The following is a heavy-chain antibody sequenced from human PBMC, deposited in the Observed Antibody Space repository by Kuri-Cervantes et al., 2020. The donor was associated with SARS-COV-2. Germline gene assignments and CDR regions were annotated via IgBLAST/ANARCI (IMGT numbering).Heavy chain of an antibody. Sequence: GGSLRLSCAASGFTFSSYSMNWVRQAPGKGLEWVANIKQDGSEKYYVDSVKGRFTTSRDNAKNSLYLQMNSLRAEDTAVYYCAREGLASPIYWYFDLWGRGTLVTVSS. CDR1: GFTFSSYS. V-gene: IGHV3-7*01. CDR3: AREGLASPIYWYFDL. CDR2: IKQDGSEK. J-gene: IGHJ2*01. D-gene: IGHD3-16*01.